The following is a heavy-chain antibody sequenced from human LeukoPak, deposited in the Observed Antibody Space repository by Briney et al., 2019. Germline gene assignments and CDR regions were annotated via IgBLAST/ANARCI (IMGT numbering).Heavy chain of an antibody. CDR2: ITSGSDAI. Sequence: PGGSLRLSCAASGFTFSSYSMNWVRQAPGKGLEWVSYITSGSDAIYYADSVRGRFTISRDNAKNSLYLQMSSLRAEDTAVYYCARDLPRRYDYWGQGTLVTVSS. CDR3: ARDLPRRYDY. CDR1: GFTFSSYS. J-gene: IGHJ4*02. V-gene: IGHV3-48*01. D-gene: IGHD1-14*01.